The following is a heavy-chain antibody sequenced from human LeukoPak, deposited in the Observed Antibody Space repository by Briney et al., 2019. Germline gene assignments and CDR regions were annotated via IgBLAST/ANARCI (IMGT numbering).Heavy chain of an antibody. CDR2: ISRSGSTK. J-gene: IGHJ6*03. CDR1: GFTFSTYA. CDR3: ARVLRYCSGGNCHSGGLGYMDV. D-gene: IGHD2-15*01. Sequence: TGGSLRLSCAASGFTFSTYAMRWIRQAPGKGLEWVSSISRSGSTKYYADSVKGRFTISRDNAKNSLFLQMNSLRAEDTAVYYCARVLRYCSGGNCHSGGLGYMDVWGKGTTVTISS. V-gene: IGHV3-11*01.